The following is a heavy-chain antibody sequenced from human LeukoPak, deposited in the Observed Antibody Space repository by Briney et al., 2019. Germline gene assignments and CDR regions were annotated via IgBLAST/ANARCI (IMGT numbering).Heavy chain of an antibody. CDR2: IYYSGST. CDR1: GGSISSYY. D-gene: IGHD2-21*01. V-gene: IGHV4-59*12. CDR3: ARDHGLFHMFDP. Sequence: KPSETLSLTCAVSGGSISSYYWSWIRQPPGKGLEWIGYIYYSGSTNYNPSLKSRVTVSVDTSKNQFSLKLSSVTAADTAVYYCARDHGLFHMFDPWGQGTLVTVSS. J-gene: IGHJ5*02.